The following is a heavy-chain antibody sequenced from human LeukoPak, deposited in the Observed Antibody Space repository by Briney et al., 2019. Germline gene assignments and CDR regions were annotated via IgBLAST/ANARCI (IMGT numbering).Heavy chain of an antibody. Sequence: GGSLRLSCAASGFTFSSYAMSWVRQAPGKGLEWVSAISGGSTYYADSVKDRFTISRDNSKNTLYLQMNSLRAEDTAVYYCATLKLISVGRHFDYWGQGTLVTVSS. CDR1: GFTFSSYA. CDR2: ISGGST. CDR3: ATLKLISVGRHFDY. D-gene: IGHD1-26*01. V-gene: IGHV3-23*01. J-gene: IGHJ4*02.